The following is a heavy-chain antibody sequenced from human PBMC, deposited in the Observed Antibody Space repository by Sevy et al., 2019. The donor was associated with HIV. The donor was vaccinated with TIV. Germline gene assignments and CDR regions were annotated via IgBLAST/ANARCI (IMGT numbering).Heavy chain of an antibody. J-gene: IGHJ4*02. D-gene: IGHD3-22*01. CDR3: ARNYDSSGYYVY. CDR1: GYTLTELS. V-gene: IGHV1-2*02. Sequence: ASVKVSCKVSGYTLTELSMHWVRQAPGQGLEWMGWINPNSGGTNYAQKFQGRVTMTRDTSISTAYMELSRLRSDDTAVYYCARNYDSSGYYVYWGQGTLVTVSS. CDR2: INPNSGGT.